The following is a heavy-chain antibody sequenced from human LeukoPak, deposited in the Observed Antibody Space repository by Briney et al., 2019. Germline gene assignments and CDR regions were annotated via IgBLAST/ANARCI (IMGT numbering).Heavy chain of an antibody. CDR1: GYSISSGYY. CDR2: LYHSGST. V-gene: IGHV4-38-2*01. D-gene: IGHD1-26*01. Sequence: PSETLSLTCAVSGYSISSGYYWGWIRQPPGKGLEWIGSLYHSGSTYYNPSLKSRVTISVDTSKNQFSLKLSSVTAADTAVYYCAGLLEWEPRPLDLLGQGTLVTVSS. CDR3: AGLLEWEPRPLDL. J-gene: IGHJ4*02.